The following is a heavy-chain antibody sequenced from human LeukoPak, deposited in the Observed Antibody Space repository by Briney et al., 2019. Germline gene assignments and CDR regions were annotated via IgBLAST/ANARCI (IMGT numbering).Heavy chain of an antibody. Sequence: SETLSLTCTVSGGSISSYYWSWIRQPPGKGLEGIGYIYYSGSINYNPYLKSRVTISVDTSKNKLSLKLSSVTAADTAVYYCARGPPLLVGEQLVRYFDYWGQGTLVTVSS. J-gene: IGHJ4*02. CDR1: GGSISSYY. V-gene: IGHV4-59*01. CDR3: ARGPPLLVGEQLVRYFDY. CDR2: IYYSGSI. D-gene: IGHD6-13*01.